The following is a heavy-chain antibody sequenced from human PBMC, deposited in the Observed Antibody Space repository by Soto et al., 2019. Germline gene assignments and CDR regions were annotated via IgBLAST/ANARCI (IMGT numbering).Heavy chain of an antibody. D-gene: IGHD2-2*01. CDR1: GFTFSSYA. J-gene: IGHJ4*02. Sequence: GGSLRLSCAASGFTFSSYAMSWVRQAPGKGLEWVSAISGSGGSTYYADSVKGRFTISRDNSKNTLYLQMNSLRAEDTAVYYCATDNIVVVPAAPYSFDSWGQGTLVTVSS. V-gene: IGHV3-23*01. CDR3: ATDNIVVVPAAPYSFDS. CDR2: ISGSGGST.